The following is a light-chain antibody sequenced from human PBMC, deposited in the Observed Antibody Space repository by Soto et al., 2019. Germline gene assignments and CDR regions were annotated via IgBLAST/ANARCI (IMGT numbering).Light chain of an antibody. CDR1: SSDVGGYNY. V-gene: IGLV2-14*01. CDR3: SSYTSSSTVV. J-gene: IGLJ2*01. Sequence: QSALTQPASVSGSPGQSITISCTGTSSDVGGYNYVSWYQQHPGKAPKLMIYAVSNRPSGVSHRFSGAKSGNTASLTISGLQAADEADSYCSSYTSSSTVVFGGGTTVTVL. CDR2: AVS.